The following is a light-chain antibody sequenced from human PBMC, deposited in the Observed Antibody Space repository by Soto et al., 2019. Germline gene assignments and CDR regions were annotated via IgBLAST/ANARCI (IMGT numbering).Light chain of an antibody. Sequence: QSVLTQPPSVSEAPGQRVTISCTGSSSNIGAGYEAHWYQQVPGTAPKLLIYENNNRPSGVPDRFSGSKSGTSASLAITGRHAEDEAEYYCQSYDSSLRGYVFGAGTKVTVL. J-gene: IGLJ1*01. CDR1: SSNIGAGYE. CDR3: QSYDSSLRGYV. V-gene: IGLV1-40*01. CDR2: ENN.